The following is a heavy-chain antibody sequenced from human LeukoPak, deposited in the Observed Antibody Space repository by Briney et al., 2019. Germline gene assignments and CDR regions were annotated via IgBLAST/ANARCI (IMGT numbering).Heavy chain of an antibody. CDR3: ARKPAPAD. CDR1: GFTFSIFW. D-gene: IGHD6-25*01. V-gene: IGHV3-74*01. Sequence: PGGSLRLSCAASGFTFSIFWMHWVRQAPGKGLVWVSRISTDGSSTSYADSVKGRFTISRDNAKNTLYLRMNSLRAEDTAVYYCARKPAPADWGQGTLVTVSS. CDR2: ISTDGSST. J-gene: IGHJ4*02.